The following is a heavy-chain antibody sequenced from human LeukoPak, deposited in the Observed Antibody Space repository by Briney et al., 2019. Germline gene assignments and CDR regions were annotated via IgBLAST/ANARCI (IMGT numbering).Heavy chain of an antibody. D-gene: IGHD2-21*01. Sequence: RGASLKISCKCSGYSFTTYWIGWVRQMPGKGLEWMGIIYAGDSDTRYSPSFQGQVTISADKSISTAYLQWSSLKASDTAMYYCARRIDEGDYFDYWGQGTLVTVSS. V-gene: IGHV5-51*01. J-gene: IGHJ4*02. CDR2: IYAGDSDT. CDR3: ARRIDEGDYFDY. CDR1: GYSFTTYW.